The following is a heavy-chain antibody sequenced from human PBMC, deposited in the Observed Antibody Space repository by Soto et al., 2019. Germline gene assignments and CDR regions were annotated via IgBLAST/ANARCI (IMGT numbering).Heavy chain of an antibody. J-gene: IGHJ4*02. V-gene: IGHV3-23*01. Sequence: GGSLRLSCTASGFTFSDYAMTWVRQAPGKGLEWVSTISGGSSVTYYGDSVKGRVTISRDNAKKTLFLQLNRLSAEGTATYYCAKVLSKNYYYPFDFWGQGTQVTVSS. CDR3: AKVLSKNYYYPFDF. CDR1: GFTFSDYA. D-gene: IGHD3-10*01. CDR2: ISGGSSVT.